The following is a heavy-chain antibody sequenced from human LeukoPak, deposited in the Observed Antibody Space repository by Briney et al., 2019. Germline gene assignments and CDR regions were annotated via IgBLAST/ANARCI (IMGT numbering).Heavy chain of an antibody. D-gene: IGHD2/OR15-2a*01. Sequence: EGSLRLSCAASGFTFSSYGIHWVRQAPGKGLEWVAFIRHDGSNKYYADSVKGRFTISRDNSRNTLYLQMNSLRAEDTAVYYCAKGQVFQCDYWGQGTLVTVSS. CDR1: GFTFSSYG. CDR2: IRHDGSNK. J-gene: IGHJ4*02. CDR3: AKGQVFQCDY. V-gene: IGHV3-30*02.